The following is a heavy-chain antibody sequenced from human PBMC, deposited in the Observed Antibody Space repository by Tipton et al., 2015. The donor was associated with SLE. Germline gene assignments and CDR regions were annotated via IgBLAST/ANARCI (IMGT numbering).Heavy chain of an antibody. D-gene: IGHD2/OR15-2a*01. V-gene: IGHV4-61*01. J-gene: IGHJ5*02. Sequence: TLSLTCTVSGGSVSSGSYYWSWIRQPPGKGLEWIGYIYYSGSTNYNPSLKSRVTISVDTSKNQFSLKLSSVTAADTAVYYCARHMGYFNWFDPWGQGTLVTVSS. CDR1: GGSVSSGSYY. CDR3: ARHMGYFNWFDP. CDR2: IYYSGST.